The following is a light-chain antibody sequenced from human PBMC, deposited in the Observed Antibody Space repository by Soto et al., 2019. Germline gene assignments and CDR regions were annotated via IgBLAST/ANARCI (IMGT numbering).Light chain of an antibody. Sequence: EIVMTQSPGTLSVSPGERATLSCRAGQSVSSDLAWYHQKPGQAPRLLIYGASTRATGIPARFSGSGSGTGFTLTINSLQSEDFAVYYCQQYNNWPRTFGQGTKVDIK. CDR3: QQYNNWPRT. J-gene: IGKJ1*01. CDR2: GAS. V-gene: IGKV3-15*01. CDR1: QSVSSD.